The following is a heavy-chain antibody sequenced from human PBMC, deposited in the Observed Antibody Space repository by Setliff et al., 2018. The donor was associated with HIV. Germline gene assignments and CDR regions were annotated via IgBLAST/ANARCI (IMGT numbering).Heavy chain of an antibody. CDR1: GGTFSDFR. V-gene: IGHV1-69*10. J-gene: IGHJ4*02. CDR3: ARDKGIREAASLDY. CDR2: ITPFVGIT. D-gene: IGHD6-13*01. Sequence: SVKVSCKASGGTFSDFRITWVRQAPGQGLEWMGEITPFVGITNYAQKFQGRVTISADESTATAYIELSSLTSQDTAVYYCARDKGIREAASLDYWGQGSLGTVSS.